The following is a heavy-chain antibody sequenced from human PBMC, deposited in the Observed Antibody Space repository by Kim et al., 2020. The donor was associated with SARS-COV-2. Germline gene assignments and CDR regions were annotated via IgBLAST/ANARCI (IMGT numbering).Heavy chain of an antibody. V-gene: IGHV3-33*05. J-gene: IGHJ4*02. D-gene: IGHD5-12*01. Sequence: GGSLRLSCAASGFTFSSYGMHWVRQAPGKGLEWVAVISYDGSNKYYADSVKGRFTISRDNSKNTLYLQMNSLRAEDTAVYYCAIVSGDSGYWGEGSDYWGQGTLVTVSS. CDR1: GFTFSSYG. CDR2: ISYDGSNK. CDR3: AIVSGDSGYWGEGSDY.